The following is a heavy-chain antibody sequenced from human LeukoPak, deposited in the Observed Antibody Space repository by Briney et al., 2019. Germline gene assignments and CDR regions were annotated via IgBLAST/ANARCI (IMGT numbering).Heavy chain of an antibody. Sequence: AETLSLTCAVYAGSFSGYHWSWIRQPPGKGLEWIGEINHSGSTNYNPSLKSRVTISVDTSKNQFSLKLSSVTAADTAVYFCARGNYGYFDSWGQGTLVTVSS. CDR3: ARGNYGYFDS. J-gene: IGHJ4*02. D-gene: IGHD4-17*01. CDR2: INHSGST. V-gene: IGHV4-34*01. CDR1: AGSFSGYH.